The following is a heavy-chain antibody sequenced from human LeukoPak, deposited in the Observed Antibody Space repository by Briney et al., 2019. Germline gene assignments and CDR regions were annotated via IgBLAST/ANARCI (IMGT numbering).Heavy chain of an antibody. J-gene: IGHJ4*02. D-gene: IGHD3-22*01. CDR1: GFTFSSYA. Sequence: PGGSLRPSCAASGFTFSSYAVSWVRQAPGKGLEWVSAISGSGGSTYYADSVKGRFTISRDNSKNTLYLQMNSLRAEDTAVYYCAKASGGYDSSGYFYYFDYWGQGTLVTVSS. CDR2: ISGSGGST. V-gene: IGHV3-23*01. CDR3: AKASGGYDSSGYFYYFDY.